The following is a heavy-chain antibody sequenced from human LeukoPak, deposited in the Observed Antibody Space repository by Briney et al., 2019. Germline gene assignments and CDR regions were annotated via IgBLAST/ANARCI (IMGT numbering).Heavy chain of an antibody. CDR1: GGSLSGYY. D-gene: IGHD2-15*01. J-gene: IGHJ6*02. CDR2: INHSGST. Sequence: PSETLSLTCAVYGGSLSGYYWSWIRQPPGKGLEWIGEINHSGSTNYNPSLKSRVTISVDTSKNQFSLKLSSVTAADTAVYYCARGPLLPDYYYYGMDVWGQGTTVTVSS. V-gene: IGHV4-34*01. CDR3: ARGPLLPDYYYYGMDV.